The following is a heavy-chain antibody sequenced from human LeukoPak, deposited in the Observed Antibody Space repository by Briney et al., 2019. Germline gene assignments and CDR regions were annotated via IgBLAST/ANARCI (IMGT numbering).Heavy chain of an antibody. CDR3: ARHGYGIVVVPAAIPDAFDI. Sequence: ASLRLSCAVSGYSISSGYYWGWIRRPPGKGGERIGGIYHIGRTSHNPCRKSGVTISVDTSKNQFSLKLSSVTAADTAVYYCARHGYGIVVVPAAIPDAFDIWGQGPMVSVSS. J-gene: IGHJ3*02. D-gene: IGHD2-2*02. V-gene: IGHV4-38-2*01. CDR2: IYHIGRT. CDR1: GYSISSGYY.